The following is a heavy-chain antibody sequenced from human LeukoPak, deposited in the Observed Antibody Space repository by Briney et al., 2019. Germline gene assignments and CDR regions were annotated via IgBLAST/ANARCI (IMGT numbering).Heavy chain of an antibody. J-gene: IGHJ3*01. Sequence: GGSLRLSCATSGFTFNNNAMSWVRQAPGKGLEWVSAINGGGDATEYADSVKGRFTISRDNSKNTLYLQMNSLRPDDTAVYYCARCTASCYANPFDVWGQGTLLTVSS. D-gene: IGHD2-2*01. CDR3: ARCTASCYANPFDV. CDR2: INGGGDAT. V-gene: IGHV3-23*01. CDR1: GFTFNNNA.